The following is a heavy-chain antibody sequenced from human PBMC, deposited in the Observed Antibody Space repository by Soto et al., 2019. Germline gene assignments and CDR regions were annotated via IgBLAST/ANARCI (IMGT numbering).Heavy chain of an antibody. V-gene: IGHV3-21*01. J-gene: IGHJ4*02. CDR2: ISSSSSYI. D-gene: IGHD3-22*01. Sequence: EVQLVESGGGLVKPGGSLRLSCAASGFTFSSYSMNWVRQAPGKGLEWVSSISSSSSYIYYADSVKGRFTISRDNAKNSLYLQMNSLRAADTAVYYCARGAHYYDGSGYYGYWGQGTLVTVSS. CDR3: ARGAHYYDGSGYYGY. CDR1: GFTFSSYS.